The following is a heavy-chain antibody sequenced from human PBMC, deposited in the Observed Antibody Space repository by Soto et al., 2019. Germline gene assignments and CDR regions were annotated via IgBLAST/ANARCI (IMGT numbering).Heavy chain of an antibody. D-gene: IGHD2-2*01. CDR2: ISGSGGST. CDR1: GFTFSSYA. Sequence: GGSLRLSCAASGFTFSSYAMSWVRQAPGKGLEWVSAISGSGGSTYYADSVKGRFTISRDNSKNTLYLQMNSLRAEDTAVYYCAKVPHPPYPIVVVPAAVSWLDPWGQATLVTASS. J-gene: IGHJ5*02. V-gene: IGHV3-23*01. CDR3: AKVPHPPYPIVVVPAAVSWLDP.